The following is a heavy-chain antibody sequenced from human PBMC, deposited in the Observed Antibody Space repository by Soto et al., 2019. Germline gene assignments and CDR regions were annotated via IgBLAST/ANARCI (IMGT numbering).Heavy chain of an antibody. Sequence: EVQLVESGGGLVQPGGSLSLSCAASGFPFSRYSMNWVRQAPGKGLEWVSYISSRSSTIYYADSVKGRFTISRDNAKNSLYLQMNSLRDEDTAVYYCARDRWEAREYYYYGMDVWGQGTTVTVSS. J-gene: IGHJ6*02. CDR1: GFPFSRYS. CDR2: ISSRSSTI. V-gene: IGHV3-48*02. CDR3: ARDRWEAREYYYYGMDV. D-gene: IGHD1-26*01.